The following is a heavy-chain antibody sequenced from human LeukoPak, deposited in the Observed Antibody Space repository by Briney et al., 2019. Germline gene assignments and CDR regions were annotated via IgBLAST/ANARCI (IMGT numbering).Heavy chain of an antibody. CDR2: MYYSGST. D-gene: IGHD3-10*01. CDR3: AREMRSPRGGFDY. V-gene: IGHV4-39*07. CDR1: GGSIGSSTYY. J-gene: IGHJ4*02. Sequence: SETLSLTCTVCGGSIGSSTYYWGWLRQPPGMGLEWIGNMYYSGSTYYNPSLKSRITISVDTSKSQFSLKLRSVTAADTAVYYCAREMRSPRGGFDYWDQGTLVTVSS.